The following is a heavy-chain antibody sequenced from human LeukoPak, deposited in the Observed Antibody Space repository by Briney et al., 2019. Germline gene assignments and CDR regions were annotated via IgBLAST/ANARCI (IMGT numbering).Heavy chain of an antibody. Sequence: ASVKVSCKASGYTFTGYYKHWVRQAPGQGLEWMGWINPNSGGTNYAQKFQGWVTMTRDTSISTAYMELSRLRSDDTAVYYCARSEWLYAFDIWGQGTMGTVSS. V-gene: IGHV1-2*04. CDR2: INPNSGGT. D-gene: IGHD6-19*01. CDR1: GYTFTGYY. J-gene: IGHJ3*02. CDR3: ARSEWLYAFDI.